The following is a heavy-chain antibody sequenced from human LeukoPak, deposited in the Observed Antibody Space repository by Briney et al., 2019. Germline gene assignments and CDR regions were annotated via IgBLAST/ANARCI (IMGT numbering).Heavy chain of an antibody. J-gene: IGHJ4*02. CDR2: MYNSGST. V-gene: IGHV4-39*07. D-gene: IGHD3-16*02. CDR3: ARGSRGLRLGELSLSFDY. Sequence: PSETLSLTFTISGGSFSSSSYYWAWIRQPPGKGLEWIGTMYNSGSTYYNPSLKSRVTISVDTSKNQFSLKLNSVTAADTAVYYCARGSRGLRLGELSLSFDYWGQGTLATVSS. CDR1: GGSFSSSSYY.